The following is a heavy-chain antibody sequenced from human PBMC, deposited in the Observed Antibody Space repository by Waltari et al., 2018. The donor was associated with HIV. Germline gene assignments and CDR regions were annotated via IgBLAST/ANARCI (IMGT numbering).Heavy chain of an antibody. Sequence: QVQLVQYGTEVKRPGASVKVACKASGYTFTNYHMPWVRQAPRQGLEWMGGIQPNSGHKKDAQKFQGRVTMTSDTSISTAYLELSRLRSDDAARYYCALRGLKVDSSVYGPDYWGQGTLVTVSS. D-gene: IGHD3-22*01. CDR1: GYTFTNYH. CDR3: ALRGLKVDSSVYGPDY. V-gene: IGHV1-2*02. CDR2: IQPNSGHK. J-gene: IGHJ4*02.